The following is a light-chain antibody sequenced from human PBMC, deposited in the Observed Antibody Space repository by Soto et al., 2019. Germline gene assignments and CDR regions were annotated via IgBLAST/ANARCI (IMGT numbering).Light chain of an antibody. CDR3: CSYAGYNTDV. V-gene: IGLV2-23*01. J-gene: IGLJ1*01. CDR2: EGT. CDR1: SSDVGTYNL. Sequence: QSALTQPASVSGSPGQSITISCTGTSSDVGTYNLVSWYQHHPGKAPKLILYEGTKRPSGVSNRFSGSTSGNTASLTISGLQADDQTDYYCCSYAGYNTDVFGTGTKLTGL.